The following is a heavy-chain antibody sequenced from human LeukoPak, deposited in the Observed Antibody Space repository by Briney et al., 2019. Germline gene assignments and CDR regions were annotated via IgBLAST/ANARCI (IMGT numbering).Heavy chain of an antibody. CDR2: ISGSGGST. V-gene: IGHV3-23*01. Sequence: GGSLRLSCAASGFTFSSYAMHWVRQAPGKGLEWVSAISGSGGSTYYADSVKGRFTISRDNSKNTLYLQMNSLRAEDTAVYYCAKDPHQRSGGGGGMGVWGQGTLVTVSS. D-gene: IGHD3-3*01. CDR3: AKDPHQRSGGGGGMGV. CDR1: GFTFSSYA. J-gene: IGHJ4*02.